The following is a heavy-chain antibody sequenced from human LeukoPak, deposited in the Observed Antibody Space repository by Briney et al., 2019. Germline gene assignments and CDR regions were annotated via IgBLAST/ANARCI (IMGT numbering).Heavy chain of an antibody. D-gene: IGHD5-18*01. CDR1: GFTFSSYG. CDR3: AKEKKRYSYGQGYFDY. Sequence: GGSLRLSCAASGFTFSSYGMHWVRQAPGKGLEWVAFIRYDGSNKYYADSVKGRFTISRDNSKNTLYLQMNSLRAEDTAVYYCAKEKKRYSYGQGYFDYWGQGTLVTVSS. CDR2: IRYDGSNK. J-gene: IGHJ4*02. V-gene: IGHV3-30*02.